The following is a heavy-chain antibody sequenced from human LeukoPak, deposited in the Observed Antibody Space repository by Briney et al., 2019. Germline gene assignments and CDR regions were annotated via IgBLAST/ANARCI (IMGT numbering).Heavy chain of an antibody. D-gene: IGHD1-26*01. V-gene: IGHV4-30-4*01. CDR3: DRIVGATIDY. CDR2: IYYSGST. CDR1: GGSISSGDYY. Sequence: SETLSLTCTVSGGSISSGDYYWSWIRQPPGKGLEWIGYIYYSGSTYYNPSLKSRVTISVDTSKNQFSLKLSSVTAADTAVYYCDRIVGATIDYWGQGTLVTVSS. J-gene: IGHJ4*02.